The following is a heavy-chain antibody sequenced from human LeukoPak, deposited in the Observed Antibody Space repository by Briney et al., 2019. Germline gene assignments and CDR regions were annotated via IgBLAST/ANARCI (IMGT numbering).Heavy chain of an antibody. CDR1: GFTFSSYS. CDR2: ISSSSSTI. D-gene: IGHD5-18*01. CDR3: ASGYMGSYGMDV. V-gene: IGHV3-48*04. J-gene: IGHJ6*02. Sequence: PGGSLRLSCAASGFTFSSYSMNWVRQAPGKGLEWVSYISSSSSTIYYADSVKGRFTISRDNAKNSLYLQMNSLRAEDTAVYYCASGYMGSYGMDVWGQGTTVTVSS.